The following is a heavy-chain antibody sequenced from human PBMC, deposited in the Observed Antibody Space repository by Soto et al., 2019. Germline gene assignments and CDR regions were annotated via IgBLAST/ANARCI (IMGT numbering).Heavy chain of an antibody. D-gene: IGHD5-18*01. J-gene: IGHJ4*02. CDR3: AASVNSAMAFDY. Sequence: ASVKVSRKASGYTLTHYYIHWGRQAPGQGLEWMGIINPNGGITTHAQKFRAGFSMTRDTSTSTVYLELSSLRSEDSAVYYCAASVNSAMAFDYWGQGTLVTVSS. V-gene: IGHV1-46*01. CDR2: INPNGGIT. CDR1: GYTLTHYY.